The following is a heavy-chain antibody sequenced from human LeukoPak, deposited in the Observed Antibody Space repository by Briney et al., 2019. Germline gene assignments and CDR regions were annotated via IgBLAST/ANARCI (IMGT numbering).Heavy chain of an antibody. Sequence: ASVKVSCKASGYTFTGYYMHWVRQAPGQGLEWMGWINPNSGGTDYAQKFQGRVTMTTDTSISTAYMELSSLKSEDTAIYYCARGTTRYGLDVWGQGTTVTVSS. CDR2: INPNSGGT. J-gene: IGHJ6*02. CDR3: ARGTTRYGLDV. D-gene: IGHD4-17*01. V-gene: IGHV1-2*02. CDR1: GYTFTGYY.